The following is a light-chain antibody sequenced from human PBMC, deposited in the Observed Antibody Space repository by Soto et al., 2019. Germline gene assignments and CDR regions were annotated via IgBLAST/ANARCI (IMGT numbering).Light chain of an antibody. J-gene: IGLJ1*01. CDR3: ETWDSHTYV. CDR2: LEGSGSY. V-gene: IGLV4-60*03. CDR1: SGHSTYI. Sequence: QPVLPQSSSASASLGSSVKLTCTLSSGHSTYIIAWHQQQPGKAPRYLMKLEGSGSYNKGSGVPDRFSGSSSGADRYLTISNLQSEDEADYYCETWDSHTYVFGTGTKVTVL.